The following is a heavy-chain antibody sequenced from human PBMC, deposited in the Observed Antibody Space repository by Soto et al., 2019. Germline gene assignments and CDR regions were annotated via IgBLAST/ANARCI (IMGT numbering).Heavy chain of an antibody. CDR1: GGTISTYY. CDR3: ASGGNWFDP. Sequence: SETLYLTCNVSGGTISTYYCTWVRRVPVEVLVWIGCMYLNGNINYYSSLKSRVTISIDMSKNLFSLSLKSVSAADTAVYYCASGGNWFDPWGQGVLVTVSS. V-gene: IGHV4-59*01. D-gene: IGHD3-16*01. J-gene: IGHJ5*02. CDR2: MYLNGNI.